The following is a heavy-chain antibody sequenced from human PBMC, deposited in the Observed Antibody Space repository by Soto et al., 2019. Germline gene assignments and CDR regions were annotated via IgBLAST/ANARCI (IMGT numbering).Heavy chain of an antibody. CDR1: GFTFSTYW. J-gene: IGHJ4*02. Sequence: PGGSLRLSCVGSGFTFSTYWMGWVRQVPGTGLEWVANIKSDGSEKSYVDSVKGRFTISRDNAGNSLYLQMNSLQAEDTAVYYCAAWPRSSSSDYWGQGTLVTVSS. CDR2: IKSDGSEK. D-gene: IGHD2-2*01. V-gene: IGHV3-7*05. CDR3: AAWPRSSSSDY.